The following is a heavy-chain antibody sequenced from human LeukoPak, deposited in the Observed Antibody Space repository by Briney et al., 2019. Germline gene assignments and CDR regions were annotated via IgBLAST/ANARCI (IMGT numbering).Heavy chain of an antibody. J-gene: IGHJ5*02. CDR1: GFTFRNYA. D-gene: IGHD6-19*01. CDR2: ISGSGGNT. Sequence: GGSLRLSCAASGFTFRNYAMSWVRQAPGKGLEWVSAISGSGGNTYYADSARGRFTISRDNSENTLSLQMDSLRADDTALYYCAKESTSGTLRIDLWGQGTLVTASS. V-gene: IGHV3-23*01. CDR3: AKESTSGTLRIDL.